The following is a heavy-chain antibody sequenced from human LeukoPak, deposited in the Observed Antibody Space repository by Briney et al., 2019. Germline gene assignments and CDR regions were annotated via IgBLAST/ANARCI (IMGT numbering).Heavy chain of an antibody. CDR2: ISGSGGTT. CDR1: GFTFSSYA. J-gene: IGHJ4*02. Sequence: PGGSLRLSCAASGFTFSSYAMSWVRQAPGKGLEWVSVISGSGGTTKYADSVKGRFTISRDSSKNTLYLQMNSLRAEDTAVYYCAKRPSGERGAHFDYWGQGTLVTVSS. CDR3: AKRPSGERGAHFDY. V-gene: IGHV3-23*01. D-gene: IGHD1-26*01.